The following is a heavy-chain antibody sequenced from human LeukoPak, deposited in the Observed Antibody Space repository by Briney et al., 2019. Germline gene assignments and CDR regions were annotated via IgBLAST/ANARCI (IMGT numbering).Heavy chain of an antibody. CDR1: GFTFGDYA. V-gene: IGHV3-49*04. Sequence: GGSLRLSCTASGFTFGDYAMSWVRQAPGKGLEWVGFIRSKAYGGTTEYAASVKGRFTISRDDSKSIAYLQMNSLKTEDTAVYYCTRVINGDYGTFDYWGQGTLVTVSS. CDR2: IRSKAYGGTT. CDR3: TRVINGDYGTFDY. D-gene: IGHD4-17*01. J-gene: IGHJ4*02.